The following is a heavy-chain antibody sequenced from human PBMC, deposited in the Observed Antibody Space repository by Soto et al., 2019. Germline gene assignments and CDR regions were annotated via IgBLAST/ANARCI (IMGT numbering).Heavy chain of an antibody. CDR3: ARHRPGSGGSCYDY. V-gene: IGHV4-59*08. J-gene: IGHJ4*02. CDR2: IYYSGST. Sequence: SDTLSLTCTVSGGSISSYYWSWIRQPPGKGLEWIGYIYYSGSTNYNPSLKSRVTISVDTSKNQFSLKLNSVTAADTAVYYCARHRPGSGGSCYDYWGQGTLVTVSS. CDR1: GGSISSYY. D-gene: IGHD2-15*01.